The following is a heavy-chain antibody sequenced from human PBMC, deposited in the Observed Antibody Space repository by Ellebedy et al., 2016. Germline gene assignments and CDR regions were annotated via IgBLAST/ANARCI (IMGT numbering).Heavy chain of an antibody. V-gene: IGHV1-2*02. D-gene: IGHD2-21*02. Sequence: ASVKVSXKTSGGTFGTYALSWVRQAPGQGLEWMGWINPNTGGPKYMPTFQGRVTMTRDVSIRTAFMELRRLRSDDTAVYYCARSYFDCWSAPPGESWIDPWGQGTLVIVSS. CDR1: GGTFGTYA. J-gene: IGHJ5*02. CDR3: ARSYFDCWSAPPGESWIDP. CDR2: INPNTGGP.